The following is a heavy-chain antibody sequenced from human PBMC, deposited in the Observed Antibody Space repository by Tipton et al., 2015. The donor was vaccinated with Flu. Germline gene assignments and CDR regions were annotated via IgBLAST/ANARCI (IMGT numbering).Heavy chain of an antibody. J-gene: IGHJ4*02. V-gene: IGHV4-34*01. D-gene: IGHD1-7*01. CDR3: ARHSPITGTTGY. CDR2: INHSGST. CDR1: GGSLSGYY. Sequence: TLSLTCAVYGGSLSGYYWSWIRQPPGKGLEWIGEINHSGSTNYNPSLKSRVTISVDTSKNQFSLKLSSVTAADTAVYYCARHSPITGTTGYWGQGTLVTASS.